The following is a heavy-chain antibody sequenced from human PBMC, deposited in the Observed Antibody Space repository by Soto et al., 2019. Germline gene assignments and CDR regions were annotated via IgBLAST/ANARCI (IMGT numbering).Heavy chain of an antibody. Sequence: QVQLQESGPGLVKPSETLSLTCTVSGGSISSYYWSWIRQPPGKGLEWIGYIYYSGGTNYNPSLKSRVTISADTSKNQFSLKLSSVTAADTAVYYCARDRYYGSGSHYFDYWGQGTLVTVSS. D-gene: IGHD3-10*01. J-gene: IGHJ4*02. CDR2: IYYSGGT. V-gene: IGHV4-59*01. CDR3: ARDRYYGSGSHYFDY. CDR1: GGSISSYY.